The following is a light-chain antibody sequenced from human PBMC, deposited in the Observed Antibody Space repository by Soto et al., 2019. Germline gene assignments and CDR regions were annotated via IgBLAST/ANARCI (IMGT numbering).Light chain of an antibody. J-gene: IGKJ1*01. Sequence: EIVLTQSPATLSLSPGERATLSCRASQSVSSYLAWYQQKPGQAPRLLIYDASSRATGIPARFSGSGSGTDFTLTISSLEPEDFAVYYCQQRSNRPQGTFGQGTKVDIK. V-gene: IGKV3-11*01. CDR3: QQRSNRPQGT. CDR1: QSVSSY. CDR2: DAS.